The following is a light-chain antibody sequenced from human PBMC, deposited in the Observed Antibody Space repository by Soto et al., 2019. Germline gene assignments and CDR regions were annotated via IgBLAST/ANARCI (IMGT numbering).Light chain of an antibody. V-gene: IGKV3-20*01. CDR1: QSVSSXY. J-gene: IGKJ1*01. Sequence: EIVLTQSPGTLSLSPGDRATLSCRASQSVSSXYLAWYQQKPGQAPGLLIYGASSRATGIPDRFSGSGSGTDFTLTXSRLXPXXXAXXXXXXXXRSPWTFGQGTKVEVK. CDR2: GAS. CDR3: XXXXRSPWT.